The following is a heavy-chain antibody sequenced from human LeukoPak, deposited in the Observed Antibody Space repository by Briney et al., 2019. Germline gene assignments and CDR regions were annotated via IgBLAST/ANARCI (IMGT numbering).Heavy chain of an antibody. Sequence: GASVKVSCKTSGYTFTDYFVHWVRQAPGQGLEWMGWINPNSGDTNYAQKFQGRVTMTRDTSINTAYMELSRLRSDDTAVYYCARVSSPLQYNWFDPWGQGTLVAVSS. CDR3: ARVSSPLQYNWFDP. J-gene: IGHJ5*02. D-gene: IGHD1-14*01. CDR1: GYTFTDYF. V-gene: IGHV1-2*02. CDR2: INPNSGDT.